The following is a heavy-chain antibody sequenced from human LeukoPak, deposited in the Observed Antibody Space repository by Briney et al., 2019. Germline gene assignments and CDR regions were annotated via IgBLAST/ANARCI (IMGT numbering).Heavy chain of an antibody. CDR2: IYYSGST. D-gene: IGHD6-19*01. J-gene: IGHJ1*01. CDR1: GGSINTYF. CDR3: ARGVTGGWYGDFQH. V-gene: IGHV4-59*01. Sequence: SETLSLTCTVSGGSINTYFWSWIRQPPGKGLEWIGYIYYSGSTNYNPSLKSRVTISVDTTKNQFSLKLSSVTAADTAVYYCARGVTGGWYGDFQHWGQGTLVTVSS.